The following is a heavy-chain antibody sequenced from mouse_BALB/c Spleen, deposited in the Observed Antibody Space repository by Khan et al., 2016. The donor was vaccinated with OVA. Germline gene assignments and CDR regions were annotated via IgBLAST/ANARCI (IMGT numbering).Heavy chain of an antibody. V-gene: IGHV9-4*02. CDR1: GYTFTTAG. CDR3: ARGGAAYYRNDGGAMEY. J-gene: IGHJ4*01. CDR2: INTHSGVP. Sequence: QIQLVQSGPELKKPGETVRISCKASGYTFTTAGIQWVQKMPGKGLKWIGWINTHSGVPKYAEDFKGRFAFSLEISVNTAYLQITNLKNEDTATYFWARGGAAYYRNDGGAMEYWGKGTSVNVSS. D-gene: IGHD2-14*01.